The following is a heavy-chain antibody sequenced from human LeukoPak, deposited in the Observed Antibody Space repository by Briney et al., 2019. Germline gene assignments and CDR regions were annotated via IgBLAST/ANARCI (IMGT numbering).Heavy chain of an antibody. CDR2: IRSKANSYAT. CDR3: SSSLWFGELLKAFDL. J-gene: IGHJ2*01. V-gene: IGHV3-73*01. CDR1: GFTFSGSA. D-gene: IGHD3-10*01. Sequence: GGSLRLACAASGFTFSGSAMHWVRQASGKGLEWVGRIRSKANSYATAYAASVKGRFTVSRDDSKNTAYLQMNSLKTEDTAVYYCSSSLWFGELLKAFDLWGRGTLVTVSS.